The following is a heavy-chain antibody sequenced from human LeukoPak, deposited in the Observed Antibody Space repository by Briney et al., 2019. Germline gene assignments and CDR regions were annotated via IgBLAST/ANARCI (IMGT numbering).Heavy chain of an antibody. CDR3: ASSQGLSPFDY. Sequence: ASVNVSCKASGYTFTGYYMHWVRQAPGQGLEWIGWINTISGGTNYAQKFQGRVTMTRDTSISTAYMELSRLRSDDTAVYYCASSQGLSPFDYWGQGTLVTVSS. D-gene: IGHD6-19*01. CDR2: INTISGGT. V-gene: IGHV1-2*02. J-gene: IGHJ4*02. CDR1: GYTFTGYY.